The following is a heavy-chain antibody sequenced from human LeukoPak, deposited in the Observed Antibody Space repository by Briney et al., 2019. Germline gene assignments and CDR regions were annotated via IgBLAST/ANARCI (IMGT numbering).Heavy chain of an antibody. CDR2: INHSGST. CDR3: ASQHCTSTTCYAYFDY. CDR1: GGSFRSYY. D-gene: IGHD2-2*01. J-gene: IGHJ4*02. V-gene: IGHV4-34*01. Sequence: LETLSLTCGVYGGSFRSYYWNWIRQPPGKGLEWIGEINHSGSTNYNPSLKSRVTMSVDTSKKQFSLKLSSVTAADTAVYYCASQHCTSTTCYAYFDYWGQGTLVTVSS.